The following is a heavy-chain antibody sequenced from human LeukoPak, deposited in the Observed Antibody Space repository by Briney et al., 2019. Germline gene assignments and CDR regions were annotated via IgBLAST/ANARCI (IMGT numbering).Heavy chain of an antibody. J-gene: IGHJ6*03. Sequence: GGSLRLSCAASGFTFSSYWMHWVRQAPGKGLVWVSRINSDGSSTSYADSVRGRFPISRDNAKNTLYLQMNSLRAEDTAVYYCARTFSGYDWGRYYYYYMDVWGKGTTVTVSS. D-gene: IGHD5-12*01. V-gene: IGHV3-74*01. CDR2: INSDGSST. CDR1: GFTFSSYW. CDR3: ARTFSGYDWGRYYYYYMDV.